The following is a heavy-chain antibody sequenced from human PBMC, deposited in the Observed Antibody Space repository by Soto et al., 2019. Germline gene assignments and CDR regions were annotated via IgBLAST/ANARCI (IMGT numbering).Heavy chain of an antibody. D-gene: IGHD6-19*01. V-gene: IGHV5-10-1*01. Sequence: PGESLKISCKGSGYSFTSYWIIWVRQMPGKGLEWMGRIDPSDSYTNYSPSFQGHVTISADKSISTAYLQWSSLKASDTAMYYCARQSIAVAGNYYGMDVWGQGTTVTVSS. J-gene: IGHJ6*02. CDR1: GYSFTSYW. CDR2: IDPSDSYT. CDR3: ARQSIAVAGNYYGMDV.